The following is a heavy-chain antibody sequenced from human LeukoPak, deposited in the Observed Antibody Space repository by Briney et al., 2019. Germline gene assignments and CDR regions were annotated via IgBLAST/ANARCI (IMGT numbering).Heavy chain of an antibody. J-gene: IGHJ6*02. Sequence: TGGSLRLSCAASGFTFSSYGMHWVRQAPGKGLEWVAVISYDGSNKYYADSVKGRFTISRDNSKNTLYLQMNSRRAEDTAVYYCAKDADRRVGGYYGSGSHQPTYYYYGMDVWGQGTTVTVSS. CDR1: GFTFSSYG. CDR2: ISYDGSNK. D-gene: IGHD3-10*01. CDR3: AKDADRRVGGYYGSGSHQPTYYYYGMDV. V-gene: IGHV3-30*18.